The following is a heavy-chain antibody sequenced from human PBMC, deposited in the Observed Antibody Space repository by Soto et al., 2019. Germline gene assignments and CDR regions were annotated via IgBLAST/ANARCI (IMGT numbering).Heavy chain of an antibody. Sequence: SETLSLTCTVSGGSISSSSYYWGWIRQPPGKGLEWIGSIYYSGSTYYNPSLKSRVTISVDRSKDQFSLKLSSVTAADTAVYYCASIRTDYDFQFNFQHWGQGTLVTVSS. V-gene: IGHV4-39*01. CDR2: IYYSGST. CDR3: ASIRTDYDFQFNFQH. J-gene: IGHJ1*01. D-gene: IGHD3-3*01. CDR1: GGSISSSSYY.